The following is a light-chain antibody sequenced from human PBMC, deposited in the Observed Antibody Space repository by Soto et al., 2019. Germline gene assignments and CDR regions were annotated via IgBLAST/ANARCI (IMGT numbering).Light chain of an antibody. CDR2: SVS. J-gene: IGLJ1*01. CDR3: TSYTSRTTYV. Sequence: QSVLTQPASVSGSPGQSITISCTGTSSDVGGYNYVSWYQQHPGKAPKLMIYSVSSRPSGVSNRFSGSKSGNTASLTISGLQAEDEADYYCTSYTSRTTYVFGTGTKSPS. V-gene: IGLV2-14*03. CDR1: SSDVGGYNY.